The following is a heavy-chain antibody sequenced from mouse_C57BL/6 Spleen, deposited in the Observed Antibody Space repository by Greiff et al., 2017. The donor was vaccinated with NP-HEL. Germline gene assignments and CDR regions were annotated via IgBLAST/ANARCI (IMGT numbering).Heavy chain of an antibody. D-gene: IGHD2-4*01. Sequence: EVKVEESEGGLVQPGSSMKLSCTASGFTFSDYYMAWVRQVPEKGLEWVANINYDGSSTYYLDSLKSRFIISRDNAKNILYLQMSSLKSEDTATYYCARGGIYYDYDGDWFAYWGQGTLVTVSA. CDR3: ARGGIYYDYDGDWFAY. V-gene: IGHV5-16*01. CDR1: GFTFSDYY. CDR2: INYDGSST. J-gene: IGHJ3*01.